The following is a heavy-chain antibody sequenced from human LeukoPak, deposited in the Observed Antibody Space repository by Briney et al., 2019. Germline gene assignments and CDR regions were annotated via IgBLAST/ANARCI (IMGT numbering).Heavy chain of an antibody. CDR1: GGSISSGDYY. CDR2: IYYSGST. J-gene: IGHJ4*02. V-gene: IGHV4-30-4*01. CDR3: ARANLRPPYYYDSSGQLDY. Sequence: SETLSLTCTVSGGSISSGDYYWSWIRQPPGKGLEWIGYIYYSGSTYYNPSLKSRVTISVDTSKNQFSLKLSSVTAADTAVYYCARANLRPPYYYDSSGQLDYWGQGTLVTVSS. D-gene: IGHD3-22*01.